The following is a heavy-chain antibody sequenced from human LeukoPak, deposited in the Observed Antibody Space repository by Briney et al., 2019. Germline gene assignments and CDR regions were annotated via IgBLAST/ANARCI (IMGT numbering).Heavy chain of an antibody. V-gene: IGHV4-59*08. Sequence: TSETLSLTCTVSGGSISSYYWSWIRQPPGKGLEWIGYIYYSGSTNYNPSLKSRVTISVDTSKNQFSLKLSSVTAADTAVYYCASLRNSGSYGDYFDYWGQGTLVTVSS. CDR2: IYYSGST. CDR3: ASLRNSGSYGDYFDY. D-gene: IGHD1-26*01. J-gene: IGHJ4*02. CDR1: GGSISSYY.